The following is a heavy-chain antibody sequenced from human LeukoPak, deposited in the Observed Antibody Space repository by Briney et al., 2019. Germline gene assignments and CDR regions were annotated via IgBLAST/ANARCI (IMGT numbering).Heavy chain of an antibody. J-gene: IGHJ6*02. CDR3: ARGWWEPIYGMDV. D-gene: IGHD2-15*01. Sequence: SLKVSCKPSGGTFSSYAISCVRQAPGQGLEWMGRIIPILGIANYAQKFQGRVTSTADKCTSTAYMELSSLRSEDTAVYYCARGWWEPIYGMDVWGQGTTVTVSS. V-gene: IGHV1-69*04. CDR2: IIPILGIA. CDR1: GGTFSSYA.